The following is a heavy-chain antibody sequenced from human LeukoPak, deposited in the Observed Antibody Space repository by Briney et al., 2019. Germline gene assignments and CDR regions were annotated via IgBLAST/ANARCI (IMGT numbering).Heavy chain of an antibody. Sequence: SETLSLTCAVYGGSFSGYYWSWIRQPPGKGLEWIGEINHSGSTNYNPSLKSRVTISVDTSKNQFSLKLSSVTAADTAVYYCARVGKAYYYGSGSYGYFDYWGQGTLVTVSS. V-gene: IGHV4-34*01. J-gene: IGHJ4*02. CDR1: GGSFSGYY. D-gene: IGHD3-10*01. CDR3: ARVGKAYYYGSGSYGYFDY. CDR2: INHSGST.